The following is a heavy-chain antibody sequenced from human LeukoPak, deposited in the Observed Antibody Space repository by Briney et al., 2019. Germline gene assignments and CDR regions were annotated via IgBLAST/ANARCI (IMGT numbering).Heavy chain of an antibody. J-gene: IGHJ4*02. CDR3: ARTAGYCSSTSCLHFDY. CDR2: IYHSGST. V-gene: IGHV4-30-2*01. Sequence: PSETLSLTCTVSGGSISSYYWSWLRQPPGKGLEWIGYIYHSGSTYYNPSLKSRVTISVDRSKNQFSLKLSSVTAADTAVYYCARTAGYCSSTSCLHFDYWGQGTLVTVSS. CDR1: GGSISSYY. D-gene: IGHD2-2*01.